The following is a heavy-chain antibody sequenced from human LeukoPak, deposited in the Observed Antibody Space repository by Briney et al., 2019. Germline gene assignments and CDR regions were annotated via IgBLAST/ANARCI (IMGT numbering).Heavy chain of an antibody. D-gene: IGHD3-3*01. Sequence: SETLSLTCTVSGGSISSYYRSWIRQPPGKGLEWIGYIYYSGSTNYNPSLKSRVTISVDTSKNQFSLKLSSVTAADTAVYYCARLVTIFGVVILYMDVWGKGTTVTVSS. CDR2: IYYSGST. CDR1: GGSISSYY. V-gene: IGHV4-59*01. J-gene: IGHJ6*03. CDR3: ARLVTIFGVVILYMDV.